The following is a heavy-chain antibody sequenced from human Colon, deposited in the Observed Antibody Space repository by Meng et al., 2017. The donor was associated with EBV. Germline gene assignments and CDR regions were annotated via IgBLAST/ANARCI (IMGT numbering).Heavy chain of an antibody. CDR3: ARDGGVTHIP. V-gene: IGHV4-4*02. J-gene: IGHJ5*02. Sequence: QVLLQESGAGLVNPSGTLSLTCAVSGTSISTSNWWSWIRQSPGEGLEWIGAIYHNGQTNYNPSLKSRVSMSVDESKNEFSLNLKSVTAADTAVYYCARDGGVTHIPWGQGVLVTVSS. D-gene: IGHD2-8*02. CDR1: GTSISTSNW. CDR2: IYHNGQT.